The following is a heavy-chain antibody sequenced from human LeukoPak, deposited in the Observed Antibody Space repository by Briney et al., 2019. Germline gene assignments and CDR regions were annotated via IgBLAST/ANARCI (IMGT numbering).Heavy chain of an antibody. V-gene: IGHV1-2*02. Sequence: ASVKVSCKTSGYTFTGHYLHWVRQAPGQGLEWMGWIAPNTGGTNYAQKFQGRVTMTRDTSISTAYMELSRLRSDDTAVYYCARGSITSYLFYYDSSGYYQWFDYWGQGTLVTVSS. CDR1: GYTFTGHY. J-gene: IGHJ4*02. D-gene: IGHD3-22*01. CDR3: ARGSITSYLFYYDSSGYYQWFDY. CDR2: IAPNTGGT.